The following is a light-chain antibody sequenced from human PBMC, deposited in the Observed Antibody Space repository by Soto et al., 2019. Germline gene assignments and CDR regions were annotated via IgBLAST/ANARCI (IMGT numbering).Light chain of an antibody. Sequence: QSALTQPPSASGSPGQSVTISCTGTSSDVGGYGYVSWYQQHPGKAPKLMIYEVTKRASGVPARFSGSKSDNTASLTVSGLQAEDEADYYCSSYAGINTDVVFGGGTKVTVL. J-gene: IGLJ2*01. V-gene: IGLV2-8*01. CDR1: SSDVGGYGY. CDR3: SSYAGINTDVV. CDR2: EVT.